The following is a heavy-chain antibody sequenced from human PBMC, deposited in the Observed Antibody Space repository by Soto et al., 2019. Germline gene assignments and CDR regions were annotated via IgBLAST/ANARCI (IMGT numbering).Heavy chain of an antibody. J-gene: IGHJ4*02. Sequence: EVQLLESGGGLVQPGGSLRLSCAASGFTFSSYAMNWVRQAPGKGLEWVSVISGSGGSTYYADSVKGRFTISRDNSKNXXXXQMXSXXAEXXAVXXCXKAISGYNAPLDHWGQGTRVTVSS. D-gene: IGHD1-20*01. CDR1: GFTFSSYA. V-gene: IGHV3-23*01. CDR2: ISGSGGST. CDR3: XKAISGYNAPLDH.